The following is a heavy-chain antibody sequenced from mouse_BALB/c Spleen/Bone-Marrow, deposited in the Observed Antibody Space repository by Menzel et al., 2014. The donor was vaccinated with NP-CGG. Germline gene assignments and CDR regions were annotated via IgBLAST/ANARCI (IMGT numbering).Heavy chain of an antibody. Sequence: EVQLQQSGPELVKPGASVKVSCKASGYTFTNYNMYWVKQSHGKSLEGIGYIDPYSGGSRYNQNFKGKATLTVDKSSSTAYMHLNSLTSEDSAVYYCARRVYYDYYAMDYWGQGTSVTVSS. J-gene: IGHJ4*01. CDR1: GYTFTNYN. D-gene: IGHD1-1*01. CDR3: ARRVYYDYYAMDY. V-gene: IGHV1S135*01. CDR2: IDPYSGGS.